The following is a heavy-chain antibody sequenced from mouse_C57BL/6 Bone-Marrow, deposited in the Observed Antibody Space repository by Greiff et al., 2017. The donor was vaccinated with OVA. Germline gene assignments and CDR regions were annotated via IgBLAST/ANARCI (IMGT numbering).Heavy chain of an antibody. CDR1: GYTFTEYT. V-gene: IGHV1-62-2*01. J-gene: IGHJ2*01. D-gene: IGHD1-1*01. CDR2: FYPGSGSI. Sequence: QVQLQQSGAELVKPGASVKLSCKASGYTFTEYTIHWVKQRSGQGLEWIGWFYPGSGSIKYNEKFKDQATLTADQSYSTVYMELSRLTSEDAAVYFSARHEDHRAYYGSSYDYFDYWGKGTTLTVSS. CDR3: ARHEDHRAYYGSSYDYFDY.